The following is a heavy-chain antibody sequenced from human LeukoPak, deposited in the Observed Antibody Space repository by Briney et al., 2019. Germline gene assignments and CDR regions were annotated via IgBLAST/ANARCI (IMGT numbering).Heavy chain of an antibody. D-gene: IGHD3-9*01. CDR3: ARAKYYDISTGYFQGPSFDY. CDR2: IYFIGST. CDR1: GGSISSYS. Sequence: SETLSLTCTVSGGSISSYSWSWVRHPPGKGLEWVGHIYFIGSTNSNPSLTIRVTISVDTSKNQFSLKLSSVTAADTAVHYCARAKYYDISTGYFQGPSFDYWGQGTLVTVSS. J-gene: IGHJ4*02. V-gene: IGHV4-59*01.